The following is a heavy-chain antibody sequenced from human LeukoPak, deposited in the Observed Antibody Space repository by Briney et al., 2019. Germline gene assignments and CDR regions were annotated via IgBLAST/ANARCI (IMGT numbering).Heavy chain of an antibody. CDR1: GGSLSSYY. D-gene: IGHD3-22*01. V-gene: IGHV4-59*01. CDR3: ARDNGSGCYYEYDY. Sequence: SGTLSLTCTDSGGSLSSYYWSWIRQPPGQGLEWIGNIYYSGSTNYNPSLKSRVTISVDTTKNQFSLKLSSVTAADTAVYYCARDNGSGCYYEYDYWGQGTLVTVSS. CDR2: IYYSGST. J-gene: IGHJ4*02.